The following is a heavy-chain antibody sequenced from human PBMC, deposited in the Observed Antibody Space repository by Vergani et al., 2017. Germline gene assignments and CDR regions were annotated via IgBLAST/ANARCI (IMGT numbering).Heavy chain of an antibody. D-gene: IGHD3-10*01. V-gene: IGHV4-38-2*02. J-gene: IGHJ5*02. Sequence: QVQLQESGPGLVKPSETLSLTCAVSGYSISRGYFWGWIRQPPGKGLEWIGSIYHSTSTYHNPSLKSRVFISVDTSTNQFSLKLSSVTAADTAVYYCVRDSWRSDLRGVYWFDTWGQGTLVSVSS. CDR1: GYSISRGYF. CDR2: IYHSTST. CDR3: VRDSWRSDLRGVYWFDT.